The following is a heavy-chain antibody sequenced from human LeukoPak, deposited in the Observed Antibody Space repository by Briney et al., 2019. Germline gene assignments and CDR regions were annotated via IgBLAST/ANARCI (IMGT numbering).Heavy chain of an antibody. CDR3: ASLTTVNPPGYLDY. D-gene: IGHD4-17*01. CDR1: GFTFYSYS. CDR2: ISAISNTM. Sequence: PGGSLRLSCAASGFTFYSYSMNWVRQAPGKGLEWVSYISAISNTMYYADSVKGRFTISRDNAKSSLFLQMNSLRAEDTAVYYCASLTTVNPPGYLDYWGQGPWSLSPQ. V-gene: IGHV3-48*01. J-gene: IGHJ4*03.